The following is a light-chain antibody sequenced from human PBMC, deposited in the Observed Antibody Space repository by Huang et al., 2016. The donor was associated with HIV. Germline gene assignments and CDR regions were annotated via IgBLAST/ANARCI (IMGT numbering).Light chain of an antibody. CDR3: QQYNDWPRT. J-gene: IGKJ1*01. CDR1: QSISSN. Sequence: EIVMTQSPAILSVSPGDRATLSCRASQSISSNLAWYQQKPGRAPRLLIYGASTMANGIPPRFSGSGSGTDFTLTVNSLQSEDFALYYCQQYNDWPRTFGQGTKVEIK. CDR2: GAS. V-gene: IGKV3-15*01.